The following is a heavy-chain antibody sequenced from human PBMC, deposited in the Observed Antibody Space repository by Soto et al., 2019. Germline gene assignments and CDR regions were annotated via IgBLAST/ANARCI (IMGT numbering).Heavy chain of an antibody. Sequence: EVQLVESGGGLVKPGGSLRLSCAASGFTFSNAWMNWVRQAPGKGLEWVGRIKSKTDGGTIEYAAPVKGRFTISRDDSQDALYLEMNSLKTEDTAVYYCSTKGAGSWTNFDYWGQGTLVTVSS. CDR1: GFTFSNAW. CDR2: IKSKTDGGTI. CDR3: STKGAGSWTNFDY. D-gene: IGHD6-13*01. V-gene: IGHV3-15*07. J-gene: IGHJ4*02.